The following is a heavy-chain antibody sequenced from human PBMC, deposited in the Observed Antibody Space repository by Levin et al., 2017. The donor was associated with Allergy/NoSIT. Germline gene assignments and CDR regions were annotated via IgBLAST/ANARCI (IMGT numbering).Heavy chain of an antibody. CDR1: GFTFNNAW. J-gene: IGHJ4*02. Sequence: GGSLRLSCAASGFTFNNAWMSWVRQAPGKGLEWVGRIRSEADGGTTEYTAPVKGRFTISRDDSKTTLYLQMNSLKTEDTAVYYCTTELVDLFDYWGQGTLVTVSS. CDR3: TTELVDLFDY. D-gene: IGHD3-10*01. V-gene: IGHV3-15*01. CDR2: IRSEADGGTT.